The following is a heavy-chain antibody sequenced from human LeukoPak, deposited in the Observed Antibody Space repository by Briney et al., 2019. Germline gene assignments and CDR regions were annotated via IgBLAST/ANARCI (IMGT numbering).Heavy chain of an antibody. CDR2: INPSGGGT. J-gene: IGHJ4*02. V-gene: IGHV1-46*01. CDR1: GYTFTTYY. CDR3: ARESDLTLADTSFDY. D-gene: IGHD6-19*01. Sequence: ASVKVSCKASGYTFTTYYLHWVRQAPGQGLEWMGIINPSGGGTTYAQNFQGRVTMTRDTSTSTVYMELGRLRSDDTAVYYCARESDLTLADTSFDYWGQETLVTVSS.